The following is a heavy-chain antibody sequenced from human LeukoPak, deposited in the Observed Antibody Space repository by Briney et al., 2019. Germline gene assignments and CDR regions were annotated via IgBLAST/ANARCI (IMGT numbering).Heavy chain of an antibody. CDR2: INPNSGGT. CDR3: ARDAPITIFGMVIMNN. J-gene: IGHJ4*02. V-gene: IGHV1-2*02. CDR1: GYTFTGYY. D-gene: IGHD3-3*01. Sequence: GASVKVSCKASGYTFTGYYMHWVRQAPGQGLEWMGWINPNSGGTNYAQKFQGRVTMTRDTSISTAYMELSRLRSDDTAVYYCARDAPITIFGMVIMNNWGQGTLVTVSS.